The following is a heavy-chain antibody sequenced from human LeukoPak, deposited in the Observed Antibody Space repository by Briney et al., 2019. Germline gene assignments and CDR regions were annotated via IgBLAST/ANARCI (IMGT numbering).Heavy chain of an antibody. J-gene: IGHJ3*02. Sequence: GGSLRLPCATSGFTFSDFWMSWVRQAPGKGLEWVGNIRQDGSEKYYVDSVMGRFTLSRDNAENALYLQVNSLRPEDTAVYYCARDREGAFDIWGQGTMVTVSS. V-gene: IGHV3-7*05. CDR3: ARDREGAFDI. CDR2: IRQDGSEK. CDR1: GFTFSDFW.